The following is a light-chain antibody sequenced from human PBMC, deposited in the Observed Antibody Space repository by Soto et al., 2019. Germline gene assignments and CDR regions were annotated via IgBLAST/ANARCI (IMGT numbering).Light chain of an antibody. CDR3: QQYNSFSWT. CDR1: QSISTW. V-gene: IGKV1-5*03. Sequence: DIQMTQSPSTLSASVGDRVTITCRASQSISTWLAWYQQKPGKAPKLLVYKASSLESGVPSRFSGSGSGTKFTLAINSLQPDDFATYYCQQYNSFSWTFGQGTKVEIK. CDR2: KAS. J-gene: IGKJ1*01.